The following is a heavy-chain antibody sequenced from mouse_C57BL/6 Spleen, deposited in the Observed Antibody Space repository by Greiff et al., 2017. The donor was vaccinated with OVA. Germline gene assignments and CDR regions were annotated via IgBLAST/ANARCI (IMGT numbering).Heavy chain of an antibody. V-gene: IGHV1-12*01. CDR2: IYPGNGDT. CDR3: ARIRGNPYYAMDY. CDR1: GYTFTSYN. J-gene: IGHJ4*01. D-gene: IGHD2-1*01. Sequence: QVQLKESGAELVRPGASVKMSCKASGYTFTSYNMHWVKQTPRQGLEWIGAIYPGNGDTSYNQKFKGKATLTVDKSSSTAYMQLSSLTSEDSAVYYCARIRGNPYYAMDYWGQGTSVTVSS.